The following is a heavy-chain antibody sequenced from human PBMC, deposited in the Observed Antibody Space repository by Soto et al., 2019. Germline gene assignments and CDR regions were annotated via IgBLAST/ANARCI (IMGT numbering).Heavy chain of an antibody. J-gene: IGHJ6*02. V-gene: IGHV4-39*01. D-gene: IGHD1-26*01. Sequence: QLQLQESGPGLVKPSETLSLTCTVSGGSISSSSYYWGWIRQPPGKGLEWIGSIYYSGSTYYNPSLKSRVTKSVDTSKNQFSLKLSSVTAADTAVYYCARPAQPSVDRPDYYYGMDVWGQGTTVTVSS. CDR3: ARPAQPSVDRPDYYYGMDV. CDR1: GGSISSSSYY. CDR2: IYYSGST.